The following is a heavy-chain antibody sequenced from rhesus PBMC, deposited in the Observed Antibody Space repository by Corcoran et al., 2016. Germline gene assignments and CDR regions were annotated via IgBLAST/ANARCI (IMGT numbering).Heavy chain of an antibody. CDR3: ARGQGYSGYSFGDFDY. CDR2: IYGSSGST. V-gene: IGHV4-160*01. Sequence: QVQLQESGPGLVKPSETLSLTCAVSGGSISSNYWSWIRQPPGKGLEWIGYIYGSSGSTYYNPSPKMRGTISTDTSKNQFSLRLSSVTAADTAVYYCARGQGYSGYSFGDFDYWGQGVLVTVSS. CDR1: GGSISSNY. J-gene: IGHJ4*01. D-gene: IGHD5-30*01.